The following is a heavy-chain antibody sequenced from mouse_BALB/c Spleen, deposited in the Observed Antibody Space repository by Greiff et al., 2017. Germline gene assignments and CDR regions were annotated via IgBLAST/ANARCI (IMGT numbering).Heavy chain of an antibody. Sequence: EVQLQESGGGLVQPGGSMKLSCVASGFTFSNYWMNWVRQSPEKGLEWVAEIRLKSNNYATHYAESVKGRFTISRDDSKSSVYLQMNNLRAEDTGIYYCTPLVARNFDVWGAGTTVTVSS. D-gene: IGHD1-1*02. CDR2: IRLKSNNYAT. CDR3: TPLVARNFDV. V-gene: IGHV6-6*02. CDR1: GFTFSNYW. J-gene: IGHJ1*01.